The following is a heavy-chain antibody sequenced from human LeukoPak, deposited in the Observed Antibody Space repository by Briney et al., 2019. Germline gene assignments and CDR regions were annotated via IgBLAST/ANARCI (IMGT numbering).Heavy chain of an antibody. CDR3: AMASWTPYFDY. J-gene: IGHJ4*02. CDR1: GGSFSGYY. V-gene: IGHV4-34*01. CDR2: INHSGST. Sequence: SGTLSLTCAVYGGSFSGYYWSWIRQPPGKGLEWIGEINHSGSTNYNPSLKSRVTISVDTSKNQFSLKLSSVTAADTAVYYCAMASWTPYFDYWGQGTLVTVSS. D-gene: IGHD2-2*01.